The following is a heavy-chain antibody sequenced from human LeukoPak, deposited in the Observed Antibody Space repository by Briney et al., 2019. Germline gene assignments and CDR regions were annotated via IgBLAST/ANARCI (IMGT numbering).Heavy chain of an antibody. D-gene: IGHD3-10*01. CDR1: GFTFSRYW. Sequence: GGSLRLSCAASGFTFSRYWMSWVRQAPGKGLEWVANIKEDGSEKYYVDSVKGRFTIPRDNAKNSLYLQMNSLRAEDTAVYYCARARGSKSMDVWGKGTTVTVSS. CDR2: IKEDGSEK. J-gene: IGHJ6*04. CDR3: ARARGSKSMDV. V-gene: IGHV3-7*03.